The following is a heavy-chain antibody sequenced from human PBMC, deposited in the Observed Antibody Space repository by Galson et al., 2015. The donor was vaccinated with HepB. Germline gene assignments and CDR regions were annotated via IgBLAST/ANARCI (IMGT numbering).Heavy chain of an antibody. CDR2: ISAYNGNT. CDR1: GYTFTSYG. CDR3: ARDGEDTAMDYFDY. J-gene: IGHJ4*02. Sequence: SCKASGYTFTSYGISWVRQAPGQGLEWMGWISAYNGNTNYAQKLQGRVTMTTDTSTSTAYMEPRSLRSDDTAVYYCARDGEDTAMDYFDYWGQGTLVTVSS. D-gene: IGHD5-18*01. V-gene: IGHV1-18*01.